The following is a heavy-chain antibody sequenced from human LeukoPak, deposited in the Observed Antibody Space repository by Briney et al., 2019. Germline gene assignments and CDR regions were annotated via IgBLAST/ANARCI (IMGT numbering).Heavy chain of an antibody. CDR3: ARDVPHNWFDT. J-gene: IGHJ5*02. CDR2: INSDGGSA. Sequence: GGSLRLSCAASGITFGNNWMHWVRQGPGKGLVWISRINSDGGSAIYAGSVKGRFTVSRDNAKNTLYLQMNSLRAEDTAVYYCARDVPHNWFDTWGQGTLVTVSS. CDR1: GITFGNNW. V-gene: IGHV3-74*01.